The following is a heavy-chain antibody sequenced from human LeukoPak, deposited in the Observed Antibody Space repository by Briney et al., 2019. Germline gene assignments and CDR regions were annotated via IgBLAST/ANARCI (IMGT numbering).Heavy chain of an antibody. CDR3: AKRAVYDSSAYYFDY. J-gene: IGHJ4*02. V-gene: IGHV3-23*01. CDR2: ISGSGGST. Sequence: GGSLRLSCAASGLTFSSYAMSWVRQAPGKGLEWVSAISGSGGSTYYADSVKGRFTISRDNSKNTLYLQMNSLRAEDTAVYYCAKRAVYDSSAYYFDYWGQGTLVTVSS. D-gene: IGHD3-22*01. CDR1: GLTFSSYA.